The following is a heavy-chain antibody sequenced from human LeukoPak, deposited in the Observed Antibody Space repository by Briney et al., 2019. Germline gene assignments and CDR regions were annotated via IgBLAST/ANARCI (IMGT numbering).Heavy chain of an antibody. CDR3: ARSVIPSARHYYFYMDV. D-gene: IGHD2-2*01. J-gene: IGHJ6*03. V-gene: IGHV1-18*01. Sequence: ASVTVPYKPSVYSLPNNHIHWVRQAPGQGREWMGWIYTYSGYTHYPQSFQGRVTLTTDTSTSTANIELRSLRSDDTAVYYCARSVIPSARHYYFYMDVWGEGSTVTVSS. CDR2: IYTYSGYT. CDR1: VYSLPNNH.